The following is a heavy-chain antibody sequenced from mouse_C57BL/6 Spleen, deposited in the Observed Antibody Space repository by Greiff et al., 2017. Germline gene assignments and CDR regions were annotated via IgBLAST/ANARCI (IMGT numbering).Heavy chain of an antibody. Sequence: QVQLQQPGAELVKPGASVKMSCKASGYTFTSYWITWVKQRPGQGLEWIGDIYPGSGSTNYNEKFKSKATLTVDTSSSTAYMQLSSLTYEDSAVYYCARGDDGYFYWYFDVWGTGTTVTVSS. CDR2: IYPGSGST. CDR1: GYTFTSYW. V-gene: IGHV1-55*01. J-gene: IGHJ1*03. D-gene: IGHD2-3*01. CDR3: ARGDDGYFYWYFDV.